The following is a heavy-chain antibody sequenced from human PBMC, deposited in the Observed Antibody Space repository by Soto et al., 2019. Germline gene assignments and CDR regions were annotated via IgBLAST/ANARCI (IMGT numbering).Heavy chain of an antibody. J-gene: IGHJ6*02. V-gene: IGHV3-23*01. Sequence: EVQLLESGGGLVQPGGSLRLSCAASGFTFSSYAMSWVRQAPGKGLEWVSAISGSGGSTYYADSVKGRFTISRDNSKNTLYLQMNSLRAEDTAVYYCANGSRNKPPGGGYYYYGMDVWGQGSTVTVSS. CDR3: ANGSRNKPPGGGYYYYGMDV. D-gene: IGHD3-10*01. CDR1: GFTFSSYA. CDR2: ISGSGGST.